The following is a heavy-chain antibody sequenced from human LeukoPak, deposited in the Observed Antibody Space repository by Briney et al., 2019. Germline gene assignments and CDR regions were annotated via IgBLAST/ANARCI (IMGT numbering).Heavy chain of an antibody. Sequence: PSETLSLTSTVTGRSISRYYWSWIRQPTGPGLKWNGRIYTSGSTNYNPSLKSRVTMSVDTSKNQFSLRLSSVTAADTAVYYCARDRDSSWSYNWFDPWGQGTLVTVSS. V-gene: IGHV4-4*07. D-gene: IGHD6-13*01. CDR2: IYTSGST. CDR1: GRSISRYY. J-gene: IGHJ5*02. CDR3: ARDRDSSWSYNWFDP.